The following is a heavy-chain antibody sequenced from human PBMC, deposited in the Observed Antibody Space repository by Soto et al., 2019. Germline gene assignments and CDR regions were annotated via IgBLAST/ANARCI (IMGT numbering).Heavy chain of an antibody. Sequence: SGTLYLPFHVPDSSINDLHWTWIRQTQGKGLEWVGFMYDSETTKYNPSMKGLVNMSLDTSKNQLSLKLTSMTAAKTVVYYWARDMRGGFTHYFDPWGQGTLVTVSS. J-gene: IGHJ5*02. D-gene: IGHD2-15*01. CDR3: ARDMRGGFTHYFDP. V-gene: IGHV4-59*01. CDR2: MYDSETT. CDR1: DSSINDLH.